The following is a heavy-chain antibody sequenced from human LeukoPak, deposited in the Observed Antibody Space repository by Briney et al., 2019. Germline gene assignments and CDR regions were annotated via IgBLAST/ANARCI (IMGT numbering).Heavy chain of an antibody. CDR2: IRFDGNNK. CDR1: GFTFSTYG. CDR3: ARDRGKGAYADY. V-gene: IGHV3-33*01. J-gene: IGHJ4*02. D-gene: IGHD4-17*01. Sequence: PGGSLRLSCEASGFTFSTYGMHWVRQAPGKGLEWVAVIRFDGNNKYYADSVKGRFTISRDNSKDTLYLQVDSLRAEDTAMYYCARDRGKGAYADYWGQGTLVTVSS.